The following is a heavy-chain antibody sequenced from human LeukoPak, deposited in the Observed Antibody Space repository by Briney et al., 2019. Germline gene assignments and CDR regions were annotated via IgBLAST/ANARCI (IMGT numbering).Heavy chain of an antibody. J-gene: IGHJ4*02. CDR1: GFSFSSHS. CDR3: ARDRAYGYSTVWDFDY. D-gene: IGHD6-19*01. V-gene: IGHV3-48*01. Sequence: GGSLRLSCAASGFSFSSHSMNWVRQAPGKGLEWVSYISSGSDTIYYADSVKGRFTISRDNVKNSVDLQMNSLRAEDTAVYYCARDRAYGYSTVWDFDYWGQGTLVTVSS. CDR2: ISSGSDTI.